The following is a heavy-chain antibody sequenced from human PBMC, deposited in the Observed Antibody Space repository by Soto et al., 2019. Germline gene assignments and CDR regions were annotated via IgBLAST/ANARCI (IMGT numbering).Heavy chain of an antibody. J-gene: IGHJ6*02. CDR3: ARDIMGTNYYYYGMDV. CDR2: IYYSGST. V-gene: IGHV4-59*01. Sequence: PSETLSLTCTVSGGSISRYYWSWIRQPPGKGLEWIGYIYYSGSTNYNPSLKSRVTISVDTSKNQFSLKLSSVTAADTAVYYCARDIMGTNYYYYGMDVWGQGTTVTVSS. CDR1: GGSISRYY. D-gene: IGHD2-8*01.